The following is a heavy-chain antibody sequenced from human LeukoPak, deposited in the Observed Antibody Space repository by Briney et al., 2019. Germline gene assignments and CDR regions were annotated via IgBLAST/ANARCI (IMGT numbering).Heavy chain of an antibody. D-gene: IGHD6-19*01. CDR1: GRSISRLY. CDR2: FYTWGHT. CDR3: ARDGYSGWYDYWGQGTLVTGSSGESYCARDGYSGWYDY. J-gene: IGHJ4*02. V-gene: IGHV4-4*07. Sequence: DTLSLTCTLSGRSISRLYGRWLTHPGGERLEWIGRFYTWGHTLLNPSLKRRVHLSIETSKTQVSLKLPSVTAADTAVYYCARDGYSGWYDYWGQGTLVTGSSGESYCARDGYSGWYDYWGQGTLVTVSS.